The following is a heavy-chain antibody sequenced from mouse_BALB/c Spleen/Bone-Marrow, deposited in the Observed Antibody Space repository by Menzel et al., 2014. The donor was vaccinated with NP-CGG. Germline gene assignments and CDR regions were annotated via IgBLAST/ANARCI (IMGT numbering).Heavy chain of an antibody. D-gene: IGHD2-5*01. CDR2: IWSGGGP. Sequence: QVQLKESGPGLVQPSQSLSITCTVSGFSLASYGVHWVRQSPGKGLEWLGAIWSGGGPDYYAAFISRLSITKENSKSQVFVKMFSLQVDDTAIYYCARTSNYVDFDYWGQGTTLTVSS. CDR1: GFSLASYG. CDR3: ARTSNYVDFDY. V-gene: IGHV2-4-1*01. J-gene: IGHJ2*01.